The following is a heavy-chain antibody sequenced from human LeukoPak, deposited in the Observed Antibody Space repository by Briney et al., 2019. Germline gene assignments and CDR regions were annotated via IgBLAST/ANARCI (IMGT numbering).Heavy chain of an antibody. V-gene: IGHV3-21*01. CDR1: GFTFSSYS. CDR3: ARDFNGDYVY. D-gene: IGHD4-17*01. CDR2: ISSGSSYI. Sequence: GGSLRLSCAASGFTFSSYSMNWVRQAPGKGLEWVSSISSGSSYIYYADSVKGRFTISRDNAKNSLYLQMNSLRAEDTAVHYCARDFNGDYVYWGQGTLVTVSS. J-gene: IGHJ4*02.